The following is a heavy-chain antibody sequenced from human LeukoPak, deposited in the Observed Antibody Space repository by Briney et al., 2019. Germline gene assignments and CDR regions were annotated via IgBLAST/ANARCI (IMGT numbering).Heavy chain of an antibody. V-gene: IGHV3-21*01. J-gene: IGHJ4*02. CDR2: ISSSSSYI. D-gene: IGHD2-15*01. Sequence: GGSLRLSCAASGFTFSSCSMNWVRQAPGKGLEWVSSISSSSSYIYYADSVKGRFTISRDNAKNSLYLQMNSLRAEDTAVYYCARRQGYCSGGSCFSLDYWGQGTLVTVSS. CDR1: GFTFSSCS. CDR3: ARRQGYCSGGSCFSLDY.